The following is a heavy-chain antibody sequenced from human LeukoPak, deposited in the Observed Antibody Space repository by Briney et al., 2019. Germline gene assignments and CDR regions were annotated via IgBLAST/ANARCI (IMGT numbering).Heavy chain of an antibody. J-gene: IGHJ4*02. D-gene: IGHD3-22*01. V-gene: IGHV4-34*01. CDR3: ARVDYDSSGLFDY. CDR2: INHSGST. Sequence: SETLSLTCAVYGGSFSGYYWSWIRQPPGKGLEWIGEINHSGSTNYNPSLKSRVTISVDTSKNQFSLKLSSVTAADTAVYYCARVDYDSSGLFDYWGQGTLVTVSS. CDR1: GGSFSGYY.